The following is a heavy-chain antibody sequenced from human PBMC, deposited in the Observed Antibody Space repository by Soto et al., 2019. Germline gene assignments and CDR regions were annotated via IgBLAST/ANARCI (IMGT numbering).Heavy chain of an antibody. CDR2: IKQDGSEK. D-gene: IGHD6-13*01. CDR3: ARDPFPPQYIAAAAFDY. V-gene: IGHV3-7*01. J-gene: IGHJ4*02. Sequence: EVQLVESGGGLVQPGGSLRLSCAASGFTFSSYWMSWVRQAPGKGLEWVANIKQDGSEKYYVDSVKGRFTISRDNAKNSLYLQMNSLRAEDTAVYYCARDPFPPQYIAAAAFDYWGQGTLVTVSS. CDR1: GFTFSSYW.